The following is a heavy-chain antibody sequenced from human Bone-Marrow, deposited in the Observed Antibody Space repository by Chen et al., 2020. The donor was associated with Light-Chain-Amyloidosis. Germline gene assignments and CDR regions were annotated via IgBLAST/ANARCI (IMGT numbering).Heavy chain of an antibody. V-gene: IGHV4-34*01. CDR1: GDSFSGYY. CDR3: ARALRGWLDP. J-gene: IGHJ5*02. Sequence: QVQLQQSGAGLLKPSETLSLPCAVYGDSFSGYYWSWLRQSPGKGLVWIGETDQSGRTTYNPYRKSRVAISLDTSTTQFSLSMTSETVADAAVYYCARALRGWLDPWGQGTLVTVSS. CDR2: TDQSGRT.